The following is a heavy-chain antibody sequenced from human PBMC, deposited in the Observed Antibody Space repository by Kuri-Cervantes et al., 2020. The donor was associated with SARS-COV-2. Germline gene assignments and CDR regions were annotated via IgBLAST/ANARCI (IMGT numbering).Heavy chain of an antibody. CDR3: AKVCSSLNREDRYFDY. J-gene: IGHJ4*02. V-gene: IGHV3-43D*04. Sequence: GGSLRLSCAASGFTFDDYAMHWVRQALGKGLEWVSLISWDGGSTYYADSVKGRFTISRDNSKNTLYLQMNSLRAEDTAVYYCAKVCSSLNREDRYFDYWGQGTLVTVSS. CDR1: GFTFDDYA. CDR2: ISWDGGST. D-gene: IGHD6-13*01.